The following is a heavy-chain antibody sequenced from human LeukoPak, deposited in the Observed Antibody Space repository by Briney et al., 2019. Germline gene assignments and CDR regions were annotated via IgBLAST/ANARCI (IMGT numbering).Heavy chain of an antibody. CDR3: ARGWQNFDY. V-gene: IGHV6-1*01. D-gene: IGHD2-15*01. J-gene: IGHJ4*02. CDR1: GHSVSRNTVT. CDR2: TYYRSKWYN. Sequence: SQTLSLTCAISGHSVSRNTVTWNWIRQSPSRGLEWLGRTYYRSKWYNDHAESVKSRTTINADTSKNQFSLQLKSVTPEDTAVYYCARGWQNFDYWGQGTLVIVSS.